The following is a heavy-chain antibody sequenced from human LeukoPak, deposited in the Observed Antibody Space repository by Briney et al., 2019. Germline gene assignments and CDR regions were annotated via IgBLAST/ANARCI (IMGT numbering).Heavy chain of an antibody. CDR3: ARALRTYYYYGMDV. CDR2: INAGNGNT. D-gene: IGHD4-17*01. Sequence: ASVKVSCKASGYTFTSYAIHWVRQAPGQRLEWMGWINAGNGNTKYSQKFQGGVTITRDTSASTAYMELSSLRSEDTAVYYCARALRTYYYYGMDVWGQGTTVTVSS. CDR1: GYTFTSYA. V-gene: IGHV1-3*01. J-gene: IGHJ6*02.